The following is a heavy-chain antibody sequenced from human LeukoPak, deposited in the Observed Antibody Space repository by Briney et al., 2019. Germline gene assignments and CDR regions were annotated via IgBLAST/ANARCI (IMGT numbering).Heavy chain of an antibody. Sequence: PGGSLRLSCAASGFTFSSYAMHWVRQAPGKGLEWVAVISYDGSNKYYADSVKGRFTISRDNSKNTLYLQMSSLRAEDTAVYYCARGLAGWFDPWGQGTLVTVSS. CDR1: GFTFSSYA. V-gene: IGHV3-30-3*01. J-gene: IGHJ5*02. CDR2: ISYDGSNK. D-gene: IGHD3-22*01. CDR3: ARGLAGWFDP.